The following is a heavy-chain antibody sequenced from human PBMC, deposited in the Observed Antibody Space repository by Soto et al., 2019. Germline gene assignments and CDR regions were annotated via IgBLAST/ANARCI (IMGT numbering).Heavy chain of an antibody. CDR2: IYYSGST. J-gene: IGHJ4*02. CDR1: GGSISSGGYY. D-gene: IGHD3-10*01. Sequence: SETLSLTCTVSGGSISSGGYYWSWIRQHPGKGLEWIGYIYYSGSTYYNPSLKSRVTISVDTSKNQFSLKLSSVTAADTAVYYCARVFTGFGELSVDYWGQGTLVTVSS. V-gene: IGHV4-31*03. CDR3: ARVFTGFGELSVDY.